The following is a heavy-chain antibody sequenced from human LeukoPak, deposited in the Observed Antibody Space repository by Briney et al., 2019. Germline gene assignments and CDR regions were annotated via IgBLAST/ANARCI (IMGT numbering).Heavy chain of an antibody. CDR2: ISSSSSYI. CDR1: GFTFSSYS. CDR3: ARDPRPPALRFLEWLQGAFDI. V-gene: IGHV3-21*01. Sequence: GGSLRLSCAASGFTFSSYSMNWVRQAPGKGLEWVSSISSSSSYIYYADSVKGRFTISRDNAKNSLYLQMNSLRAEDTAVYYCARDPRPPALRFLEWLQGAFDIWGQGTMVTVSS. D-gene: IGHD3-3*01. J-gene: IGHJ3*02.